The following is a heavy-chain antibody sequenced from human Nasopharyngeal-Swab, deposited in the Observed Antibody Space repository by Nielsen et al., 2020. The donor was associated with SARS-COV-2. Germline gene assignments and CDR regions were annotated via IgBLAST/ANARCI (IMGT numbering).Heavy chain of an antibody. CDR3: ARDRYGSGSFLGY. J-gene: IGHJ4*02. CDR2: INPSGGSA. Sequence: ARHAHGQRLEWMGIINPSGGSATYAQRFQGKVTMTRDTSTSTVFMELSSLKSEDTAVYYCARDRYGSGSFLGYWGQGTLVTVSS. D-gene: IGHD3-10*01. V-gene: IGHV1-46*01.